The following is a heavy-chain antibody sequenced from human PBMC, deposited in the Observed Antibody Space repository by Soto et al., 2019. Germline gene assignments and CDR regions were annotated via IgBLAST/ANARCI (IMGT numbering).Heavy chain of an antibody. J-gene: IGHJ4*02. CDR2: IHEDKNAK. V-gene: IGHV3-7*02. CDR1: GFTFSSRW. D-gene: IGHD6-25*01. CDR3: ATHDGPAAAGLVLDF. Sequence: EVRLVESGGGLVQPGGSLRLSCEASGFTFSSRWMTWVRQGPGKGLEWVVNIHEDKNAKDYVDSVKGRFTISRDNAKNSLYLQMNSLRDEDTAVYYCATHDGPAAAGLVLDFWGQGALVIVSS.